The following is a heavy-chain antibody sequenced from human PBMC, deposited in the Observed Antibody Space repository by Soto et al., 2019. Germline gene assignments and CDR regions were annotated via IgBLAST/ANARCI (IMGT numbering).Heavy chain of an antibody. Sequence: RGSLRLCCAASGFTFSSYWMSWFRQAPGKGLEWVANIKQDGSEKYYVDSVKGRFTISRDNAKNSLYLQMNSLRAEDTAVYYCARIPEDGWLVLYYFDYWGQGTLVTVSS. D-gene: IGHD6-19*01. V-gene: IGHV3-7*03. CDR1: GFTFSSYW. J-gene: IGHJ4*02. CDR2: IKQDGSEK. CDR3: ARIPEDGWLVLYYFDY.